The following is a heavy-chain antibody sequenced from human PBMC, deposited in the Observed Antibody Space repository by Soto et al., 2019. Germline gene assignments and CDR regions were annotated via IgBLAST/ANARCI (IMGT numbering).Heavy chain of an antibody. CDR3: AREITPRSGHDY. Sequence: QVQLVESGGGVVQPGPSLRLSCAASGFTFSTYAMHWVRQAPGKGLEWLAVLSSDGNNKYYADSVKGRFTISRDNSKNTLYLQVNSLRVEDTAVYYCAREITPRSGHDYWGQGTLLTVSS. J-gene: IGHJ4*02. D-gene: IGHD1-20*01. V-gene: IGHV3-30-3*01. CDR2: LSSDGNNK. CDR1: GFTFSTYA.